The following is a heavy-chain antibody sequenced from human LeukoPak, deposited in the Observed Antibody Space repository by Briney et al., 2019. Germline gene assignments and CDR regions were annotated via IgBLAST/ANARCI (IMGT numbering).Heavy chain of an antibody. J-gene: IGHJ6*02. Sequence: GGSLRLSCAASGFTFSIYSMKWVRQAPGKGLEWVSFLGRSISYISYADSVKGRFTISRDNAKNSLYLQMNSLRTEYTAVYYCAREGYYSGLDVWGQGTTVTVSS. CDR3: AREGYYSGLDV. CDR2: LGRSISYI. V-gene: IGHV3-21*01. CDR1: GFTFSIYS.